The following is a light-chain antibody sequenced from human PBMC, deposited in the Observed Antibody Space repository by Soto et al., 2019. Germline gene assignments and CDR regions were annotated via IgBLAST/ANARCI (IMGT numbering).Light chain of an antibody. Sequence: DVVMTQSPLSLPVTLGQPASISCRSSQSLVYSDGNTYLNWFQQRPGQSPRRLIYKVSNRDSGVPDRFSGSGSGTDFTLKISRVEAEDVGVYYCMQGIDWPWTFGQGTKVEIK. J-gene: IGKJ1*01. CDR3: MQGIDWPWT. CDR1: QSLVYSDGNTY. V-gene: IGKV2-30*01. CDR2: KVS.